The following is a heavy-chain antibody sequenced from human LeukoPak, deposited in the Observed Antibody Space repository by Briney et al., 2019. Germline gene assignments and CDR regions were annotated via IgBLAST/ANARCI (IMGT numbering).Heavy chain of an antibody. Sequence: SETLSLTCTVSGASISSDFWSWIRQPAGKGLEWIGRIYISGSTSYNPSLKSRITMSLDTSKNQISLKLNSVTAADTAVYYCARASQLRAFDYWGQGTLVTVSS. D-gene: IGHD2-2*01. J-gene: IGHJ4*02. CDR1: GASISSDF. CDR2: IYISGST. CDR3: ARASQLRAFDY. V-gene: IGHV4-4*07.